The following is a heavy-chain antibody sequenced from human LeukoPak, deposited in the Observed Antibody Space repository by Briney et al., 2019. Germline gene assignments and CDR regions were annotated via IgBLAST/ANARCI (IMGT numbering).Heavy chain of an antibody. CDR2: IYTSGST. Sequence: KTSETLSLTCTVSGGSISSYYWSWIRQPAGKGLEWIGRIYTSGSTNYNPSLKSRVTMSVDTSKNQFSLKLSSVTAADTAVYYCAREGSKKQWLVFDYWGQGTLVTVSS. J-gene: IGHJ4*02. D-gene: IGHD6-19*01. V-gene: IGHV4-4*07. CDR3: AREGSKKQWLVFDY. CDR1: GGSISSYY.